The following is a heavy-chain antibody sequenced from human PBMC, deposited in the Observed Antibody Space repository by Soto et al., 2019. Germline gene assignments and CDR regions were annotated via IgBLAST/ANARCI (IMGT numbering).Heavy chain of an antibody. Sequence: AVKVACKASAYTLTISGISWVRLAPGQGHEWMGWISAYNGNTNYAQKLQGRVTMTTDTSTSTAYMELRSLRSDDTAVYYRARAMTTVLNYYYYYGMDVWGQGTTVTDSS. D-gene: IGHD4-17*01. V-gene: IGHV1-18*04. CDR1: AYTLTISG. CDR2: ISAYNGNT. CDR3: ARAMTTVLNYYYYYGMDV. J-gene: IGHJ6*02.